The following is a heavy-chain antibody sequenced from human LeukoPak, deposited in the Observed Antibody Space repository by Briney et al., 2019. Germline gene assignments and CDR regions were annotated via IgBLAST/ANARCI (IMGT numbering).Heavy chain of an antibody. D-gene: IGHD1-26*01. CDR1: GGSMSSSSYY. CDR2: IYYSGST. V-gene: IGHV4-39*01. J-gene: IGHJ4*02. CDR3: ARHCGSYFDY. Sequence: SETLSLTCTVSGGSMSSSSYYWRWIRQPPGKGLEWIGSIYYSGSTYYHPSLKSRVNISVDTSKISFSLKLRPVAAADTAVYYCARHCGSYFDYWGQGTLVTVSS.